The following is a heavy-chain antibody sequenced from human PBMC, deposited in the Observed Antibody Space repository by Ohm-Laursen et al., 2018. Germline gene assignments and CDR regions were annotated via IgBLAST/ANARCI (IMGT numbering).Heavy chain of an antibody. CDR2: IDWDDDK. J-gene: IGHJ4*02. Sequence: TQTLTLTRTFSGFSLSTSGTCVSWIRQPPGKALEWLARIDWDDDKFYSTSLKTRLTISKDTSKNQVVLTVTNVDHVDTATYYCARNRRYSSSWFYFDYWGQGTLVTVSS. CDR3: ARNRRYSSSWFYFDY. V-gene: IGHV2-70*16. CDR1: GFSLSTSGTC. D-gene: IGHD6-13*01.